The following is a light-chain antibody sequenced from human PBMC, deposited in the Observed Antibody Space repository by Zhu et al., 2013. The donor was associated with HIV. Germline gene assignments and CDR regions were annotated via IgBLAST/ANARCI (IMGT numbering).Light chain of an antibody. CDR1: QSVRNNY. CDR2: GAS. Sequence: EIVLTQSPGTLSLSAGERATLSCRASQSVRNNYLAWYQQKPGQAPRLLIYGASSRATGIPDRFSGSGSGTDFTLTISRLEPEDFAVYFCQQYDGSYTFGQGTKLEIK. V-gene: IGKV3-20*01. CDR3: QQYDGSYT. J-gene: IGKJ2*01.